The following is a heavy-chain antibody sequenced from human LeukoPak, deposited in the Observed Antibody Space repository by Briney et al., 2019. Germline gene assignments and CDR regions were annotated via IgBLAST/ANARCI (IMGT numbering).Heavy chain of an antibody. CDR2: INPANGYT. V-gene: IGHV1-3*03. CDR3: ATRDGHTDH. J-gene: IGHJ4*02. CDR1: GYSFTNYA. Sequence: AASVKLSCKTSGYSFTNYAMHWVRQAPGPTIEWLAWINPANGYTRYSQHFQDRVTVSSDTSADTAYMELSSLRSEDKAIYYCATRDGHTDHWGQGTLVTVSS. D-gene: IGHD5-24*01.